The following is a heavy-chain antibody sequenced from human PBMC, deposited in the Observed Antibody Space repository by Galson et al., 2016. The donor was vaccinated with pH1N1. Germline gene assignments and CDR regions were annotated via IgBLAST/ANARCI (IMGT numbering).Heavy chain of an antibody. V-gene: IGHV4-38-2*01. Sequence: LSLTCAVSGYSISSGYYWGWIRQPPGKGLEWIGNIYHSGSTYYNPSLKSRVTISVDTSKNQFSLKLSSLTAADAAVYYCARGHSGGYNWFDPWGQGTLVTVSS. CDR1: GYSISSGYY. J-gene: IGHJ5*02. CDR2: IYHSGST. D-gene: IGHD5-12*01. CDR3: ARGHSGGYNWFDP.